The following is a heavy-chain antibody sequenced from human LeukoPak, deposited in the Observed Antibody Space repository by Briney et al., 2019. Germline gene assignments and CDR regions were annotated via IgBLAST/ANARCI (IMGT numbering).Heavy chain of an antibody. CDR2: IYYSGTT. J-gene: IGHJ4*02. CDR1: GGSISSSPYY. Sequence: PSETLSHTCTVSGGSISSSPYYWGWIRQPPGKGLEWIGSIYYSGTTHYSPSLESRVTISVDTSKNQFSLKLSSVTAADTAVYYCARDRIAAALFDYWGQGTLVTVSS. V-gene: IGHV4-39*07. D-gene: IGHD6-13*01. CDR3: ARDRIAAALFDY.